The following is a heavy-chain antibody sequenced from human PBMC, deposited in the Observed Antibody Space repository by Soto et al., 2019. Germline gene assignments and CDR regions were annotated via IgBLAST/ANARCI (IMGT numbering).Heavy chain of an antibody. J-gene: IGHJ3*02. Sequence: PGGSLRLSCAASGFTFSSYSMNWVRQAPGKGLEWVSYISSSSSTIYYADSVKGRFTISRDTAKNSLYLQMNSLRAEDTAVYYCASTEGDYDAFDIWGQGTMVTVSS. CDR2: ISSSSSTI. CDR1: GFTFSSYS. D-gene: IGHD4-17*01. CDR3: ASTEGDYDAFDI. V-gene: IGHV3-48*01.